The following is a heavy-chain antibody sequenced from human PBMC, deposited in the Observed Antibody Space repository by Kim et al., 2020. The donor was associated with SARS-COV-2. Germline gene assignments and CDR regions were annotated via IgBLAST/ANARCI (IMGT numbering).Heavy chain of an antibody. Sequence: SETLSLTCTVSGYSISSGYYWGWIRQPPGQGLEWIGDIYHSGSTYYNPSLKSRVTISVDTSKNQFSLKLSSVTAADTAVYYCTRSRAAAGLLGYWGQGTLVTVSS. CDR1: GYSISSGYY. CDR3: TRSRAAAGLLGY. D-gene: IGHD6-13*01. J-gene: IGHJ4*02. CDR2: IYHSGST. V-gene: IGHV4-38-2*02.